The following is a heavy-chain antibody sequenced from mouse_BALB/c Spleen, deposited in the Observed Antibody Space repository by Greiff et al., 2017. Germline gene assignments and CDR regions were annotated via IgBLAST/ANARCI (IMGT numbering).Heavy chain of an antibody. D-gene: IGHD2-1*01. V-gene: IGHV2-9*02. Sequence: VQLKESGPGLVAPSQSLSITCTVSGFSLTSYGVHWVRQPPGKGLEWLGVIWAGGSTNYNSALMSRLSISKDNSKSQVFLKMNSLQTDDTAMYYCASFYYGTRYWYFDVWGAGTTVTVSS. J-gene: IGHJ1*01. CDR3: ASFYYGTRYWYFDV. CDR1: GFSLTSYG. CDR2: IWAGGST.